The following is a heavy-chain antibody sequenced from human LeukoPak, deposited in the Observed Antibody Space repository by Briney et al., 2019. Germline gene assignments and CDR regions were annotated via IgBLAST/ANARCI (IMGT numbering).Heavy chain of an antibody. D-gene: IGHD3-10*01. CDR1: GYTFTSYY. V-gene: IGHV1-46*01. J-gene: IGHJ4*02. CDR3: ARDQGNFDY. CDR2: INPSGGST. Sequence: ASVKVSCKASGYTFTSYYMHWVRQAPGQGLEWMGIINPSGGSTSYAQKFQGRVTMTRDTSTSTAYMELRSLRSDDTAVYYCARDQGNFDYWGQGTLVTVSS.